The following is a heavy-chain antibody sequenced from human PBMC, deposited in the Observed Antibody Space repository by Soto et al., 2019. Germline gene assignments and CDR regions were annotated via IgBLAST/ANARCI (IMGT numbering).Heavy chain of an antibody. Sequence: SETLSLTCTVSGVSISSSSYYCGWIRKPPGKGLEWIGSIYYSGSTYYNPSLKSRVTISVDTSKNQFSLKLSSVTAADTAVYYCARHRVAAAGTQDYYYGMDVWGQGTTVTVSS. V-gene: IGHV4-39*01. CDR2: IYYSGST. D-gene: IGHD6-13*01. CDR3: ARHRVAAAGTQDYYYGMDV. CDR1: GVSISSSSYY. J-gene: IGHJ6*02.